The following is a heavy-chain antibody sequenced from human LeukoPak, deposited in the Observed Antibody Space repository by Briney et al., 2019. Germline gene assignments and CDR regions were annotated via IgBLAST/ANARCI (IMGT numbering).Heavy chain of an antibody. J-gene: IGHJ4*02. Sequence: GGSLRLSCTASGFTFSTYAMNWVRQAPRKGLEWVSGISGSGVSTYYADSVKGRFTISRDNSNNTLYLQMSSLGAEDTAVYYCAKDWGMGDQLLRIDYWGQGTLVTVSS. D-gene: IGHD2-2*01. CDR1: GFTFSTYA. CDR2: ISGSGVST. CDR3: AKDWGMGDQLLRIDY. V-gene: IGHV3-23*01.